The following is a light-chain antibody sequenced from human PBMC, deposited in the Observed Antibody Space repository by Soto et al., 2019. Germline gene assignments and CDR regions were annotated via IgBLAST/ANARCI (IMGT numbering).Light chain of an antibody. CDR2: DVS. V-gene: IGLV2-14*03. J-gene: IGLJ1*01. CDR1: SSDVGGYNY. CDR3: SSYTSSSTYV. Sequence: QSALTQPASVSGSPGQSSTISCTGTSSDVGGYNYVSWYQQHPGNAPKLMIFDVSNRPSGVSNRFSGSKSGNTASLTISGLQAEDEADYYCSSYTSSSTYVFGTGTKLIVL.